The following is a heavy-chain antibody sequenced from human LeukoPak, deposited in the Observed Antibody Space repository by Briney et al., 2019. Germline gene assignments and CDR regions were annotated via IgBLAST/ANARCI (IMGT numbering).Heavy chain of an antibody. V-gene: IGHV4-59*08. J-gene: IGHJ4*02. Sequence: SETLSLTCTVSGGSMSPYHWGWIRQPPGKGLEWTGYIYYSGSTNYNPSLKSRVTISVDTSKNQFSLKLSSVTAADTAIYYCARAVSGRFDYWGQGPLVTVSS. CDR2: IYYSGST. CDR1: GGSMSPYH. D-gene: IGHD6-19*01. CDR3: ARAVSGRFDY.